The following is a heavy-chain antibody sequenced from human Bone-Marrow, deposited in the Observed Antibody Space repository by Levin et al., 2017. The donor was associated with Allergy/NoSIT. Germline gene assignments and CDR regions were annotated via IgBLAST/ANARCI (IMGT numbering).Heavy chain of an antibody. D-gene: IGHD2-2*01. Sequence: SQTLSLTCTVSGGSISGHYWSWIRQPAEKGLEWIGRIYSGGSTSYNPSLKSRVTMSVDTSKNQFSLKLSSVTAADTAVYFCARGLYCSSSCYYSAFDIWGQGTMVTVSS. CDR2: IYSGGST. CDR1: GGSISGHY. J-gene: IGHJ3*02. CDR3: ARGLYCSSSCYYSAFDI. V-gene: IGHV4-4*07.